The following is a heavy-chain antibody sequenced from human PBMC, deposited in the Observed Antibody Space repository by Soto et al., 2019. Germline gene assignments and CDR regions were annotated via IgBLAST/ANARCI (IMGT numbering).Heavy chain of an antibody. CDR3: ATNYAGDFDY. Sequence: PSETLSLTCTVSGGSISSGGYYWSWIRQHPGKGLEWIGYVYYSGSTYYNPSPKSRVTISVDTSKNQFSLKLSSVTAADTAVYYCATNYAGDFDYWGQGTLVTVSS. V-gene: IGHV4-31*03. CDR1: GGSISSGGYY. J-gene: IGHJ4*02. CDR2: VYYSGST. D-gene: IGHD1-7*01.